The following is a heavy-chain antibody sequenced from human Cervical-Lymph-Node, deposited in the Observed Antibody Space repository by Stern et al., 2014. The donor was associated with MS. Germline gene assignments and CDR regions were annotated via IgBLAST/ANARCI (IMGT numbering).Heavy chain of an antibody. V-gene: IGHV5-51*01. CDR2: IHPGTFES. J-gene: IGHJ6*04. D-gene: IGHD1-26*01. Sequence: EVQLEESGAEVKQPGESLKISCKGSGYSFGTSWIAWVRQMPGKALEWMGLIHPGTFESRSSPSFQGQFTISADRSISTAFLQWSSLRASDTATYYCARVSGSYPPTDTFYYGMDKWGKGTTVTVSS. CDR3: ARVSGSYPPTDTFYYGMDK. CDR1: GYSFGTSW.